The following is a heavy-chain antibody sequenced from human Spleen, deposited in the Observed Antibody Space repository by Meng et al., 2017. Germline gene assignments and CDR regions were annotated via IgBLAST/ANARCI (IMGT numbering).Heavy chain of an antibody. V-gene: IGHV1-18*01. J-gene: IGHJ4*02. Sequence: ASVKVSCKASGYTFINYDITWVRHAPGQGLECLGWVSPYNHNTDYVEKFQGRVTMTTDTSTGTAYMELRSLTSDDTAVYYCARQVSAGRSHLDYWGQGTLVTVSS. CDR2: VSPYNHNT. CDR1: GYTFINYD. D-gene: IGHD1-26*01. CDR3: ARQVSAGRSHLDY.